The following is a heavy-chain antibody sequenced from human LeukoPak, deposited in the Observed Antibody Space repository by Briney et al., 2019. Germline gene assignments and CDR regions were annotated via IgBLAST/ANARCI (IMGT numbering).Heavy chain of an antibody. CDR3: ARGREDHYDTTGARWFDP. D-gene: IGHD3-16*01. CDR2: IYYSGST. CDR1: GGSVSSGSYY. V-gene: IGHV4-61*01. J-gene: IGHJ5*02. Sequence: SQTLSLTCTVSGGSVSSGSYYWSWIRQPPGKGLEWIGYIYYSGSTNYNPSLKSRVTISIDTSKNQFSLKLSSVTAADTAVYFCARGREDHYDTTGARWFDPWGQGTLVTVSS.